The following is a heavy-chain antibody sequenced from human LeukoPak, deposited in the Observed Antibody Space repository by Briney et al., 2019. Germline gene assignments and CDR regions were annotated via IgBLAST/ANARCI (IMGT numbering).Heavy chain of an antibody. V-gene: IGHV3-66*01. J-gene: IGHJ5*02. CDR1: GFTVSNNY. D-gene: IGHD6-13*01. Sequence: GGSLRLSCAASGFTVSNNYMSWVRQAPGKGLEWVSVIYSGGSTYYADSVKGRFTISRDTSKNTLYLQMNSLRTDDTAVYYCAREGYTSSWSSWGQGTLVTVSS. CDR3: AREGYTSSWSS. CDR2: IYSGGST.